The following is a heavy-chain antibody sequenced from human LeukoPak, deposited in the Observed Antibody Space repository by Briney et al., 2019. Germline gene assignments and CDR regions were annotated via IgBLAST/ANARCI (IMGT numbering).Heavy chain of an antibody. J-gene: IGHJ5*02. CDR3: AGETYYYDSSGYSGHKFDP. Sequence: SETLSLTCTVSGGSISSYYWSWIRQPPGKGLEWIGYIYYSGSTNYNPSLKSRVTISVDTSKNQFSLKLSSVTAANTAVYYCAGETYYYDSSGYSGHKFDPWGQGTLVTVSS. CDR1: GGSISSYY. V-gene: IGHV4-59*01. CDR2: IYYSGST. D-gene: IGHD3-22*01.